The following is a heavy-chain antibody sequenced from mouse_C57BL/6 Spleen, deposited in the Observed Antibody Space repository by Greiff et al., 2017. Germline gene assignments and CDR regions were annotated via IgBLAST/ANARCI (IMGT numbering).Heavy chain of an antibody. CDR2: ISSGSSTI. Sequence: EVQVVESGGGLVKPGGSLKLSCAASGFTFSDYGMHWVRQAPEKGLEWVAYISSGSSTIYYADTVKGRFTISRDNAKNTLFLQMTSLRSEDTAMYYCARLEDSYYGSSYGFAYWGQGTLVTVSA. V-gene: IGHV5-17*01. CDR3: ARLEDSYYGSSYGFAY. J-gene: IGHJ3*01. CDR1: GFTFSDYG. D-gene: IGHD1-1*01.